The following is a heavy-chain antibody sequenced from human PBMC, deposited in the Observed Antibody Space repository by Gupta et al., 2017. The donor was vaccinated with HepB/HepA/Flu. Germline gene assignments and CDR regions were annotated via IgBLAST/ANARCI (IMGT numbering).Heavy chain of an antibody. V-gene: IGHV3-74*01. CDR2: INSDGSST. D-gene: IGHD1-7*01. CDR3: ARDPGRNLNYEFVGGHYYYYYMAV. Sequence: EVQLVESGGGLVQPGGSLRLSCAASGFTFSSYWMHWVRQAPGKGLVWVSRINSDGSSTSYADSVKGRLTIARDNAKNTLDLQMNSLRAESTAVYYCARDPGRNLNYEFVGGHYYYYYMAVGGKGTTVTVSS. CDR1: GFTFSSYW. J-gene: IGHJ6*03.